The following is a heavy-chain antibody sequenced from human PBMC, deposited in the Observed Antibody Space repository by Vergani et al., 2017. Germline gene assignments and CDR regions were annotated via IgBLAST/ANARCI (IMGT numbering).Heavy chain of an antibody. CDR3: ARDREMATIFDYYYYMDG. V-gene: IGHV1-46*01. CDR2: INTSGGST. D-gene: IGHD5-24*01. J-gene: IGHJ6*03. Sequence: QVQLVQSGAEVKKPGASVKVSCKASGYTFTSYYMHWVRQAPGQGLEWMGIINTSGGSTSYAQKFQGRVTMTRDTSTSTVYMELSSLRSEDTAVYYCARDREMATIFDYYYYMDGWGKGP. CDR1: GYTFTSYY.